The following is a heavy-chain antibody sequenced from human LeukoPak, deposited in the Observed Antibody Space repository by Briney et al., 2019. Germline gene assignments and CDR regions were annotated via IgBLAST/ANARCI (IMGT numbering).Heavy chain of an antibody. V-gene: IGHV4-34*01. D-gene: IGHD3-10*01. CDR1: GGSFSDYY. J-gene: IGHJ5*02. CDR2: INHSGST. Sequence: SETLSLTCAVSGGSFSDYYWIWIRQPPGKGLEWIGEINHSGSTNYNPSLKSRVTMSVNTSKNQFSLNLSSVTAADTAVYYYARGPKVTRGVTNWFDPWGQGTLVTVSS. CDR3: ARGPKVTRGVTNWFDP.